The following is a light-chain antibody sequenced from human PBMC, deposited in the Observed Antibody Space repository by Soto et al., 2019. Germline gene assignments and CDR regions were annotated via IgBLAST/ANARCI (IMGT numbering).Light chain of an antibody. CDR2: EVS. V-gene: IGLV2-14*01. Sequence: QSALTQPASVSGSPGQSITISCTGTSSDVGYYNHVSWYQQHPGKAPKLMIFEVSNRPSGVSNRFSGSKSGNTASLTISGVQAEDESDYYCSSYTSSNTLVFGGGTKLTVL. CDR3: SSYTSSNTLV. CDR1: SSDVGYYNH. J-gene: IGLJ2*01.